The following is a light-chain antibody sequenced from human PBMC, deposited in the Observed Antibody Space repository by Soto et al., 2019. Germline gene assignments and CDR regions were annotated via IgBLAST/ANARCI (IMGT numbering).Light chain of an antibody. CDR2: SDN. V-gene: IGLV1-44*01. Sequence: QSVLTQPPSASGTPGQRVTISCSGSNSNVGSNSVNWYQQLPGMAPKLLLYSDNQRPSGVPDRFSGSKSGSSASLAISGLQSEDEADYHCSTWDHNLSTWLFGGGTKVTVL. CDR1: NSNVGSNS. CDR3: STWDHNLSTWL. J-gene: IGLJ3*02.